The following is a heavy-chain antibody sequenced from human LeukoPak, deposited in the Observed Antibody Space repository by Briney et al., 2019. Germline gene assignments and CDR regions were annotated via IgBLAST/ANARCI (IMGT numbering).Heavy chain of an antibody. D-gene: IGHD5/OR15-5a*01. V-gene: IGHV3-7*01. J-gene: IGHJ4*02. CDR1: GFTFSSYD. Sequence: LPGGSLRLTCVASGFTFSSYDMHWVRQAPGKGLEWVANIKQDGSEKYYVDSVKGRFTISRDNAKNSLYLQMNSLRAEDTAVYYCAREMSPVYDLNLFDYWGQGTLVTVSS. CDR2: IKQDGSEK. CDR3: AREMSPVYDLNLFDY.